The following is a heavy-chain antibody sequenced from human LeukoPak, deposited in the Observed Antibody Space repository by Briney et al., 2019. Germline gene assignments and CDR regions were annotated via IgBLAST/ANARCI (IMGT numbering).Heavy chain of an antibody. Sequence: PGGSLRLSCAASGFTFSSYEMNWVRQAPGKGLEWVSYISSSGSTIYYADSVKGRFTISRDNAKNSLYLQMNSLRAEGTAVHYCARSPGLYSYGSVYWGQGTLVTVSS. J-gene: IGHJ4*02. CDR2: ISSSGSTI. CDR1: GFTFSSYE. D-gene: IGHD5-18*01. CDR3: ARSPGLYSYGSVY. V-gene: IGHV3-48*03.